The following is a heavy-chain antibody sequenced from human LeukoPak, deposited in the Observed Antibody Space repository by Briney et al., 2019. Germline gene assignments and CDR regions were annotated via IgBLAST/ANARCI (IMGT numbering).Heavy chain of an antibody. CDR3: AREGPRGNSQFDY. CDR2: ISGSGGST. CDR1: GFTFSSYA. Sequence: GGSLRLSCAASGFTFSSYAMSWVRQAPGKGLERVSGISGSGGSTYYADSVKGRFTISRDNSKNTLYLQMDSLRAEDTAVYYCAREGPRGNSQFDYWGQGTLVTVSS. V-gene: IGHV3-23*01. D-gene: IGHD2/OR15-2a*01. J-gene: IGHJ4*02.